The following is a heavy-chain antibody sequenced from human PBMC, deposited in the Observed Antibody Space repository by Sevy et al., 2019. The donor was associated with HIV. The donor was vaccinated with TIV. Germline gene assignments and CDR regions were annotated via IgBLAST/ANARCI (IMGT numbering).Heavy chain of an antibody. V-gene: IGHV3-30-3*01. CDR1: SFAFTNYYA. Sequence: GGSLRLSCAASSFAFTNYYAMHWVRQAPGKGLEWVALISYDGSDKYYTDSVKGRFTISRDNFKNTLYLQMNSLTTEDTAVYYCARPRANYVDHYFFYAMDVWGQGTTVTVSS. CDR3: ARPRANYVDHYFFYAMDV. CDR2: ISYDGSDK. D-gene: IGHD4-17*01. J-gene: IGHJ6*02.